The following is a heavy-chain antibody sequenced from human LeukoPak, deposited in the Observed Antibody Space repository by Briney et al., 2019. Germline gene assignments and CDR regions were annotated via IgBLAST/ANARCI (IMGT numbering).Heavy chain of an antibody. V-gene: IGHV4-34*01. CDR2: INHSGST. Sequence: SETLSLTCAVYGWSFSGYYWSWIRQPPGKGLEWIGEINHSGSTNYNPSLKSRVTISVDTSKNQFSLKLSSVTAADTAVYYCARGGGITIFGVVIPGMDVWGQGTTVTVSS. D-gene: IGHD3-3*01. CDR1: GWSFSGYY. CDR3: ARGGGITIFGVVIPGMDV. J-gene: IGHJ6*02.